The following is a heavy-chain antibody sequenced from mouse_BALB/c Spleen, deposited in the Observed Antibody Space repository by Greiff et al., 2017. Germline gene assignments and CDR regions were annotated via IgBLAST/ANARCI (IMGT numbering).Heavy chain of an antibody. J-gene: IGHJ3*01. CDR1: GYTFTSYW. V-gene: IGHV1-7*01. CDR2: INPSTGYT. D-gene: IGHD1-1*01. Sequence: VQLQQSGAELAKPGASVKMSCKASGYTFTSYWMHWVKQRPGQGLEWIGYINPSTGYTEYNQKFKDKATLTADKSSSTAYMQLSSLTSEDSAVYYCAIRETWFAYWGQGTLVTVSA. CDR3: AIRETWFAY.